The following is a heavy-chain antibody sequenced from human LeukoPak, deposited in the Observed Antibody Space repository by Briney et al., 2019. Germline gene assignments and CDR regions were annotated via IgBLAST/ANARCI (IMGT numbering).Heavy chain of an antibody. CDR3: AKISSTSVRDFDY. CDR2: IDPSAGST. D-gene: IGHD2-2*01. Sequence: ASVKVSCKASGYRFTGYYIHWVRQAPGQGPEWMGIIDPSAGSTNYAQKFQGRVTMTRDTSTSTAYMELSRLRSDDTAVYYCAKISSTSVRDFDYWGQGTLVTVSS. J-gene: IGHJ4*02. V-gene: IGHV1-46*01. CDR1: GYRFTGYY.